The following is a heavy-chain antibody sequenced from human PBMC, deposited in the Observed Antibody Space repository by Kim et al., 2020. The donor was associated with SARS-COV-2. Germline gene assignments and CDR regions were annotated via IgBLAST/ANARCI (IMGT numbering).Heavy chain of an antibody. CDR2: ISSSSSTI. Sequence: GGSLRLSCAASGFTFSSYSMNWVRQAPGKGLEWVSYISSSSSTIYYADSVKGRFTISRDNAKNSLYLQMNSLRDEDTAVYYCARGKGVTNRSQYGMDVWGQGTTVTVSS. J-gene: IGHJ6*02. CDR1: GFTFSSYS. D-gene: IGHD4-17*01. CDR3: ARGKGVTNRSQYGMDV. V-gene: IGHV3-48*02.